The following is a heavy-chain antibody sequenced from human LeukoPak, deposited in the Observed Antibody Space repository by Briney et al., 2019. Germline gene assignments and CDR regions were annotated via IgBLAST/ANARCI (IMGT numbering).Heavy chain of an antibody. J-gene: IGHJ4*02. CDR2: INHSGST. CDR3: ARGNRQQLAYYFDY. D-gene: IGHD6-13*01. V-gene: IGHV4-34*01. CDR1: GGSFSGYY. Sequence: SETLSLTCAVYGGSFSGYYWSWIRQPPGKGLEWIGKINHSGSTNYNPSLKSRVTISVDTSKNQFSLKLSSVTAADTAVYYCARGNRQQLAYYFDYWGQGTLVTVSS.